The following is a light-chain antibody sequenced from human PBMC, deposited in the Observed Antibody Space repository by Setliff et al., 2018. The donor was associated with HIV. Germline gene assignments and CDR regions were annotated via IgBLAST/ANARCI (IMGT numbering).Light chain of an antibody. J-gene: IGLJ3*02. Sequence: QSVLAQPPSASGSPGQSVTISCTGTSSDVGGYNYVSWYQQHPGNAPKLMIYEVSERPSGVPDRFSGSKSGNTASLTVSGLQAEDEADYYCSSFAGSNNLGFGGGTK. CDR3: SSFAGSNNLG. V-gene: IGLV2-8*01. CDR1: SSDVGGYNY. CDR2: EVS.